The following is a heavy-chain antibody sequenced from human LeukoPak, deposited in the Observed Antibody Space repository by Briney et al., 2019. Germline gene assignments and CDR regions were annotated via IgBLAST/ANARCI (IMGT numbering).Heavy chain of an antibody. CDR2: MKQDGREK. Sequence: GGSLRLSCVASGFSFGTYWMTWVRQAPGKGLEWVADMKQDGREKNYVVSVKGRFTISRDNAKNSLYLQMNSLRAEDTAVYYCARDHNGAFDIWGQGTMVTASS. J-gene: IGHJ3*02. V-gene: IGHV3-7*05. D-gene: IGHD2-8*01. CDR1: GFSFGTYW. CDR3: ARDHNGAFDI.